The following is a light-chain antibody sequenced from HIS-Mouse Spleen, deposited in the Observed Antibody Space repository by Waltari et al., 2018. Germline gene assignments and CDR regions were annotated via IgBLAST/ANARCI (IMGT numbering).Light chain of an antibody. CDR3: QVWDSSSDHVV. J-gene: IGLJ2*01. CDR2: DDS. Sequence: SYVLTQPPSVSVAPGKTARITCGGNNIGSKSVHWYQQKPGQAPVLAVYDDSDRPSGIRERFSGSNSGNTATLTISRVEGGDEADYYCQVWDSSSDHVVFGGGTKLTVL. V-gene: IGLV3-21*03. CDR1: NIGSKS.